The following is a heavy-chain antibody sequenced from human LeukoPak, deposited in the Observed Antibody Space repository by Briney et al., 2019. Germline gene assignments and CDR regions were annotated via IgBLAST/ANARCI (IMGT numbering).Heavy chain of an antibody. CDR1: GGSFRRSY. D-gene: IGHD5-24*01. V-gene: IGHV4-34*01. CDR2: IGHRDDT. J-gene: IGHJ4*03. Sequence: PSETLSLTCAVYGGSFRRSYWSWIRQSPGKGLEWIAEIGHRDDTNYNPTVKSRVTISVDTSKNQFSLKVRSLSATDTAVYYCARGGTISETGYFDFWGQGTLVTVSS. CDR3: ARGGTISETGYFDF.